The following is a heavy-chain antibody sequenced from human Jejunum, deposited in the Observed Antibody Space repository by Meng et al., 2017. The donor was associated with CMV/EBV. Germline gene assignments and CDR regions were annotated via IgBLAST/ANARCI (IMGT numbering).Heavy chain of an antibody. Sequence: GFTSSSYSMNWARHAPGKGLKWVSSITSDSTYICYADSVKGRFTISRDNAKNSLYLQMNSLRAEDTAVYYCARAGLYGSGLGYWGQGTLVTVSS. CDR2: ITSDSTYI. CDR3: ARAGLYGSGLGY. J-gene: IGHJ4*01. CDR1: GFTSSSYS. V-gene: IGHV3-21*01. D-gene: IGHD6-19*01.